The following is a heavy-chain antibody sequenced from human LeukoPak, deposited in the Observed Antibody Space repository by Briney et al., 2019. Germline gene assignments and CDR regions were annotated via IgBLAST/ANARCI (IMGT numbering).Heavy chain of an antibody. J-gene: IGHJ6*03. CDR1: GFTFSDYY. CDR2: ISSSGSTI. Sequence: KPGGSLRLSCAASGFTFSDYYMSWIRQAPGKGLEWVSYISSSGSTIYYADSVKGRFTISRDNAKNSLYLQMNSLRAEDTAVYYCARRRSNYDFWSGSHLDYMDVWGKGATVTVSS. D-gene: IGHD3-3*01. V-gene: IGHV3-11*04. CDR3: ARRRSNYDFWSGSHLDYMDV.